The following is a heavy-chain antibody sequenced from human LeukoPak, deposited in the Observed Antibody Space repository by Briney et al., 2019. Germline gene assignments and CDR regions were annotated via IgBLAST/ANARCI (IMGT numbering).Heavy chain of an antibody. Sequence: SETLSLTCTVSGGSISSSSYYWGWIRQPPGKGLEWIGSIYYSGTTNYNPSLKSRVTISIDLSKNQFSLKLSSVTAADTAIYYCARDETKPAAGLEYWGQGALVTVSS. D-gene: IGHD6-13*01. J-gene: IGHJ4*02. V-gene: IGHV4-39*07. CDR3: ARDETKPAAGLEY. CDR1: GGSISSSSYY. CDR2: IYYSGTT.